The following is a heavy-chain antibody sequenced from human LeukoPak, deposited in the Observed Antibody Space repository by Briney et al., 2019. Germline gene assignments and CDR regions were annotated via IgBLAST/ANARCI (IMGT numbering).Heavy chain of an antibody. D-gene: IGHD3-22*01. V-gene: IGHV3-21*01. CDR1: GFTFSSYS. Sequence: GGSLRLSCAASGFTFSSYSMNWVRQAPGKGLEWVSSISSSSSYIYYADSVKGRFTISRDNAKNSLYLQMNSLRAEDTAVYYCARWPYYYDSSGQYFPDAFDIWGQGTMVTVSS. CDR3: ARWPYYYDSSGQYFPDAFDI. J-gene: IGHJ3*02. CDR2: ISSSSSYI.